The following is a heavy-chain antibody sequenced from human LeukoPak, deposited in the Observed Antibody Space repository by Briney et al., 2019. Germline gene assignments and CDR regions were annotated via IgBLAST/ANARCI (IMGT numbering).Heavy chain of an antibody. D-gene: IGHD1-1*01. J-gene: IGHJ6*02. Sequence: SETLSLTCTVSGGSISGSSYYWGWIRQPPGKGLEWIGSIYYSGSTYYNPSLKSRVTISVDTSKNQFSLKLSSVTAADTTVYYCARVGGTNYYYYGMDVWGQGTTVTVSS. CDR3: ARVGGTNYYYYGMDV. CDR2: IYYSGST. CDR1: GGSISGSSYY. V-gene: IGHV4-39*07.